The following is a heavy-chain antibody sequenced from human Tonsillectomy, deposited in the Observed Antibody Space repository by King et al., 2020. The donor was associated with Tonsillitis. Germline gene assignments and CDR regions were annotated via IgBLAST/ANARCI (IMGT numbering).Heavy chain of an antibody. CDR1: GYTFTSHG. CDR2: ISGYNGYS. J-gene: IGHJ4*02. CDR3: VRDLGWELVSFDY. D-gene: IGHD3-10*01. Sequence: QLVQSGPEVKKPGASVKVSCKATGYTFTSHGVSWVRQAPGQGLEWMGWISGYNGYSNYAHKVQGRVTMTTNTSTSTAYMELRSLRSDDTAVYYCVRDLGWELVSFDYGGQGTLVTVSS. V-gene: IGHV1-18*04.